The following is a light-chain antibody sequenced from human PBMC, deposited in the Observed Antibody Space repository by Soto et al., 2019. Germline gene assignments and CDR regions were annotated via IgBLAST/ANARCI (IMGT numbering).Light chain of an antibody. V-gene: IGKV3-20*01. CDR3: PQFGSSLYT. Sequence: EIELTQSPGTLSLSPGERATLSCRASQSVSSSYLAWYQQKPGQAPRLLIYGASTRATGIPDRFSGSGSGTDFTLTINRLEPEDFGVYYCPQFGSSLYTFGQGTNLQIK. CDR2: GAS. CDR1: QSVSSSY. J-gene: IGKJ2*01.